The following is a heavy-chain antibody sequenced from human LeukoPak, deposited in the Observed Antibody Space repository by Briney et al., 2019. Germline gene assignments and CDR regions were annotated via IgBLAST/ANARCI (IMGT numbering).Heavy chain of an antibody. CDR1: GYTFKNYD. CDR3: ARATPGGLHGYSFDY. CDR2: MNPNSGNT. J-gene: IGHJ4*02. Sequence: ASVKVSCKASGYTFKNYDINWVRQATGQGLEWIGWMNPNSGNTGFAQKFQDRVSMTRDTSKNTAYMELTSLRSGDTAVYYCARATPGGLHGYSFDYWGQGTVVTVYS. V-gene: IGHV1-8*02. D-gene: IGHD5-24*01.